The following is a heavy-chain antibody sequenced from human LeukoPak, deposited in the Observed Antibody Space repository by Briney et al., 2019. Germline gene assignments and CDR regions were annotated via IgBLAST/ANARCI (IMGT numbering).Heavy chain of an antibody. J-gene: IGHJ4*02. CDR3: ARSPGWLDYFDY. V-gene: IGHV4-39*07. D-gene: IGHD5-12*01. CDR2: IYYSGST. CDR1: GGSISSSSYY. Sequence: SETLSLTCTVSGGSISSSSYYWAWIRQPPGKGLEWIGSIYYSGSTYYNPSLKSRVTISVDTSKNQFSLKLSSVTAADTAVYYCARSPGWLDYFDYWGQGTLVTVSS.